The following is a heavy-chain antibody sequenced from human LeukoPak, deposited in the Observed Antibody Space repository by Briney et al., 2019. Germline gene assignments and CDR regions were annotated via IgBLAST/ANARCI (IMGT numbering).Heavy chain of an antibody. V-gene: IGHV6-1*01. CDR3: ARSTTIIRYHDSNHDGFDY. J-gene: IGHJ4*02. Sequence: SQTLSLTCAISGDSVSSNSAAWNWIRQSPSRGLEWLGRTYYRPKWYNDYAVSVKSRITINPDTSKNQFSLQLNSVTPEDTAVYYCARSTTIIRYHDSNHDGFDYWGQGTLVTVSS. CDR2: TYYRPKWYN. CDR1: GDSVSSNSAA. D-gene: IGHD3-22*01.